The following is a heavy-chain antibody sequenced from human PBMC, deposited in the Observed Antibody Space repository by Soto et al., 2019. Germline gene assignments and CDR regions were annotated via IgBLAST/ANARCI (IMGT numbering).Heavy chain of an antibody. V-gene: IGHV4-39*01. CDR3: ARHFPLRVVRSTYFDA. J-gene: IGHJ5*02. CDR1: CASIISTTSSYY. Sequence: TSETLSLTCTVSCASIISTTSSYYWGWIRQPPGKGLEWIGSVYYSGSTYLNPSLKSRVTISVDTPQNQFSLKLSSVTAADTAVYYCARHFPLRVVRSTYFDAWGQGTLVTVSS. CDR2: VYYSGST. D-gene: IGHD3-3*01.